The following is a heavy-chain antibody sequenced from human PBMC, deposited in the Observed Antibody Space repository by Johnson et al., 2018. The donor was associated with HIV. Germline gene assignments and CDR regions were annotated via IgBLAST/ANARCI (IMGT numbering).Heavy chain of an antibody. J-gene: IGHJ3*02. CDR2: INSDGSST. D-gene: IGHD6-19*01. CDR3: ARDRGIAVAGTGAFDI. Sequence: VQLVESGGGLVQPGGSLRLSCAASGFTFSSYWMHWVRQAPGKGLVWVSRINSDGSSTSYADSVKGRFPISRDSSKNTLYLQMNSLRAEDTSVYYCARDRGIAVAGTGAFDIWGQGTMVTVSS. CDR1: GFTFSSYW. V-gene: IGHV3-74*01.